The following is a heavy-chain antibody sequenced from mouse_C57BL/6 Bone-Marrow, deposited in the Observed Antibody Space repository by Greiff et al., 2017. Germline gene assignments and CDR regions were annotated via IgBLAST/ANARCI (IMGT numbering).Heavy chain of an antibody. CDR2: ISGGGGNT. J-gene: IGHJ2*01. Sequence: EVKLVESGGGLVKPGGSLKLSCAASGFTFSSYTMSWVRQTPEKRLEWVATISGGGGNTYYPDSVKGRFTISRDNAKNTPYLQMSSLRSEDTALDYCARQAVVALDYWGQGTTLTVSS. D-gene: IGHD1-1*01. CDR3: ARQAVVALDY. CDR1: GFTFSSYT. V-gene: IGHV5-9*01.